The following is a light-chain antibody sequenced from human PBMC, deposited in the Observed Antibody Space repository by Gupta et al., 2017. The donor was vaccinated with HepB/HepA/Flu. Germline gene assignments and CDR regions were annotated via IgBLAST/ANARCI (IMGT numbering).Light chain of an antibody. CDR1: DIGIKG. J-gene: IGLJ3*02. CDR2: FRG. Sequence: SYLLTQPPSVSVAPGETANIACGGDDIGIKGVHWYQQKPGLAPILMIYFRGDRPSGIPERFSGSNSGGAATLTITSVEAGDEAAYCCQVWDRDQPVFGGGTKLTVL. V-gene: IGLV3-21*01. CDR3: QVWDRDQPV.